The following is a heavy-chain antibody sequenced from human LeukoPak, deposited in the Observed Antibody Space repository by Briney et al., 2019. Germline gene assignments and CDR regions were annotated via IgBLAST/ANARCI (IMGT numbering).Heavy chain of an antibody. J-gene: IGHJ4*02. CDR1: GYSISSGYY. CDR2: IYCSGST. D-gene: IGHD5-12*01. CDR3: ARVATTTNPPQRPFDY. Sequence: PSETLSLTCAVSGYSISSGYYWGWIRQPPGKGLEWIGSIYCSGSTYYNPSLKSRVTISVDTSKNQFSLKLSPVTAADTAVYYCARVATTTNPPQRPFDYWGQGTLVTVSS. V-gene: IGHV4-38-2*01.